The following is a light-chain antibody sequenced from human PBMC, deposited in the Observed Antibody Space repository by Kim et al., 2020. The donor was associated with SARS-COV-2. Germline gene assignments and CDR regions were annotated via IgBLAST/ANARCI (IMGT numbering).Light chain of an antibody. CDR2: GKT. V-gene: IGLV3-19*01. Sequence: SGQTVRRQCQGESLRNYYVSGYQQKPGQAPVLLIYGKTNRPSGIPDRFSGSSSGNTASLTITGAQAEDKADYVCSSRDSSGNLVVFGGGTELTVL. CDR1: SLRNYY. J-gene: IGLJ2*01. CDR3: SSRDSSGNLVV.